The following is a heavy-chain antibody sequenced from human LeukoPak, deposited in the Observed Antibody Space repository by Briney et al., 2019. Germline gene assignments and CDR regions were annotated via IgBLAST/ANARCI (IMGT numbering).Heavy chain of an antibody. CDR3: ARGDYDILTAFSG. V-gene: IGHV3-23*01. J-gene: IGHJ4*02. CDR2: ISGSGGST. Sequence: GGSLRLSCAASGFTFGTYAMSWVRQAPGKGLEWVSAISGSGGSTYIADSVKGRFTISRDTSKNTLYLQMNNLRAEDTALYYCARGDYDILTAFSGWGQGTLVTVSS. D-gene: IGHD3-9*01. CDR1: GFTFGTYA.